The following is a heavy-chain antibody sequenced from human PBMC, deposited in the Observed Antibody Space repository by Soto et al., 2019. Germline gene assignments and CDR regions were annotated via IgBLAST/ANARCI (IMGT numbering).Heavy chain of an antibody. Sequence: QVQLVESGGGVVQPGRSLRLSCAASGFTFSSYAMHWVRQAPGKGLEWVAVISYDGSNKYYADSVKGRLTISGDNSKYTLYLQMNSLRAGDTAVYYCARDYGEYAMALYFDLWGRGTLVTVSS. J-gene: IGHJ2*01. CDR3: ARDYGEYAMALYFDL. D-gene: IGHD4-17*01. CDR2: ISYDGSNK. CDR1: GFTFSSYA. V-gene: IGHV3-30-3*01.